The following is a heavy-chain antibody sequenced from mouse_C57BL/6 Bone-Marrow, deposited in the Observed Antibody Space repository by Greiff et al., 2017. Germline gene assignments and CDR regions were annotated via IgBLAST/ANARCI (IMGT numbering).Heavy chain of an antibody. CDR1: GYTFTSYW. CDR2: IDPSDSYT. Sequence: VQLQQPGAELVRPGTSVKLSCKASGYTFTSYWMHWVKQRPGQGLEWIGVIDPSDSYTNYNQKFKGKATLTVDTSSSTAYMQLSSLTSEDSAVYYCAREVWLLRDYFDYWGQGTTLTVSS. V-gene: IGHV1-59*01. J-gene: IGHJ2*01. D-gene: IGHD2-3*01. CDR3: AREVWLLRDYFDY.